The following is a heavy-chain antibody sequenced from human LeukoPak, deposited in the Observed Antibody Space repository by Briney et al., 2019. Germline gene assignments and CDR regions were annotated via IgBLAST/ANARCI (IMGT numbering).Heavy chain of an antibody. Sequence: ASVKVSCKASGYTFTSYDINWVRQATGQGLEWMGWMNPNSGNTGFAQKFQGRVTMTRNTSISTAYMELSSLRSENTAVYYCARDHNDILTSYYNFFSGYYYGMDVWGQGTTVTVSS. CDR2: MNPNSGNT. CDR1: GYTFTSYD. V-gene: IGHV1-8*01. CDR3: ARDHNDILTSYYNFFSGYYYGMDV. J-gene: IGHJ6*02. D-gene: IGHD3-9*01.